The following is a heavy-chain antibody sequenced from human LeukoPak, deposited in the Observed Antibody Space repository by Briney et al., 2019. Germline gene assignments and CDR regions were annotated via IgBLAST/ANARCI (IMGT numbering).Heavy chain of an antibody. D-gene: IGHD1-26*01. CDR1: GFTFSSYW. V-gene: IGHV3-74*01. CDR2: INSDGSST. Sequence: PGGSLRLSCAVSGFTFSSYWMHWVREAPGRGLVWVSRINSDGSSTAYADPVKGRFTISRDDAKNTLYLQMNSLRAEDTAVYYCARDEGELLFGLGYWGQGTLVTVSS. CDR3: ARDEGELLFGLGY. J-gene: IGHJ4*02.